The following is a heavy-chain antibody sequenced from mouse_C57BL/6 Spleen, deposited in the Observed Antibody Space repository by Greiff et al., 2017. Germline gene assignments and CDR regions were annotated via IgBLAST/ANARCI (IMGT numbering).Heavy chain of an antibody. J-gene: IGHJ1*03. D-gene: IGHD2-2*01. CDR3: ARYYYAYDEDWYFDV. Sequence: QVQLQQSGAELVKPGASVKMSCKASGYTFTSYWITWVKQRPGQGLEWIGDIYPGSGSTNYNEKFKSKATLTVDTSSSTAYMQLSSLTSEDSAVYYCARYYYAYDEDWYFDVWGTGTTVTVAS. V-gene: IGHV1-55*01. CDR2: IYPGSGST. CDR1: GYTFTSYW.